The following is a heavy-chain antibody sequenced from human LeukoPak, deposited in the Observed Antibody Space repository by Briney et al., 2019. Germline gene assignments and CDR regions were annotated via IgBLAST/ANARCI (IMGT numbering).Heavy chain of an antibody. CDR1: GGSISSSSYY. CDR3: ARATKTGNARLPGSDAFDI. D-gene: IGHD1-1*01. CDR2: VYYSGIT. J-gene: IGHJ3*02. V-gene: IGHV4-39*01. Sequence: KPSETLSLTCTVSGGSISSSSYYWGWIRQPPGKGLEWIGSVYYSGITYYNPSLKSRVTISVDTSKNQFSLNLSSETAADTAVYYCARATKTGNARLPGSDAFDIWGQGTMVTVSS.